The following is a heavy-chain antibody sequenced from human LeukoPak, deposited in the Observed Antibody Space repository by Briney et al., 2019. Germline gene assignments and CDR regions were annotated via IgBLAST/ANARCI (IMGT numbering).Heavy chain of an antibody. J-gene: IGHJ4*02. D-gene: IGHD1-1*01. CDR1: GGSISSYY. Sequence: TSETLSLTCTVSGGSISSYYWSWIRQPPGKGLEWIGEINHSGSTNYNPSLKSRVTISVDTSKNQFSLKLSSVTAADTAVYYCARSRGRPTDWGQGTLVTVSS. CDR3: ARSRGRPTD. V-gene: IGHV4-34*01. CDR2: INHSGST.